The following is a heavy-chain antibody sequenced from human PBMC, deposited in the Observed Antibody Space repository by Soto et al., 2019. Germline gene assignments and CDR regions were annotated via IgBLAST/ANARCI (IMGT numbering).Heavy chain of an antibody. V-gene: IGHV4-4*02. CDR3: ARVGYYDGSGYNAFNI. CDR1: GGSISSSNW. D-gene: IGHD3-22*01. J-gene: IGHJ3*02. Sequence: SETLSLTCAVSGGSISSSNWWSWVRQPPGKGLEWIGEIYHSGSTNYNPSLKSRVTISVDTSKNQFSLKLSSVTAADTAVYYCARVGYYDGSGYNAFNIWGLLTMVTVSS. CDR2: IYHSGST.